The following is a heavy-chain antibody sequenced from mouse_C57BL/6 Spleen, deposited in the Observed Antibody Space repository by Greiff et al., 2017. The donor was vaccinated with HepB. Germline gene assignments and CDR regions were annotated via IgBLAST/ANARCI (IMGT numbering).Heavy chain of an antibody. Sequence: QVQLQQSGAELARPGASVKMSCKASGYTFTSYTMHWVKQRPGQGLEWIGYINPSSGYTKYNQKFKDKATLTADKSSSTAYMHHSSLTSEDSAVYYCARGYYGSSSYSDYWGQGTTLTVSS. D-gene: IGHD1-1*01. V-gene: IGHV1-4*01. CDR2: INPSSGYT. CDR1: GYTFTSYT. CDR3: ARGYYGSSSYSDY. J-gene: IGHJ2*01.